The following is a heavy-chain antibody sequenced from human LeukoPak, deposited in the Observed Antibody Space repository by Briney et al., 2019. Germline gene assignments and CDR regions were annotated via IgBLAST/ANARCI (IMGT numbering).Heavy chain of an antibody. Sequence: GGSLRLSCVASGFTFSDHHMDWVRQAPGKGLEWVGRVRIRADSYTTEYATSVKGRFTISRDDSKNSLYLKTNGLKTEDTAVYYCTREKFGDYHNWFDPWGQGTLVTVSS. CDR2: VRIRADSYTT. CDR1: GFTFSDHH. J-gene: IGHJ5*02. D-gene: IGHD4-17*01. V-gene: IGHV3-72*01. CDR3: TREKFGDYHNWFDP.